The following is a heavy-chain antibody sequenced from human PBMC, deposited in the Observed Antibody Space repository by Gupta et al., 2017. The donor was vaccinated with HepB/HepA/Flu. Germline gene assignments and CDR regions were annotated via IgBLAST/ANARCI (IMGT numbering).Heavy chain of an antibody. CDR2: ISGSGGST. D-gene: IGHD2-2*01. V-gene: IGHV3-23*01. CDR1: GFTFSSYA. Sequence: EVQLLESGGGLVQPGGSLRLSCAASGFTFSSYAMGWVRQAPGKGLEWVSAISGSGGSTYYADSVKGRFTISRDNSKNTLYLQMNSLRAEDTAVYYCAKVVVVVVPAALYDAFDIWGQGTMVTVSS. CDR3: AKVVVVVVPAALYDAFDI. J-gene: IGHJ3*02.